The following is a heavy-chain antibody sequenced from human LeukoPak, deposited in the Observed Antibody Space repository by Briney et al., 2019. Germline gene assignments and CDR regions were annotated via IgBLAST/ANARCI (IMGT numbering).Heavy chain of an antibody. CDR3: AREVGGGATNYFDY. J-gene: IGHJ4*02. CDR1: GYTFTGYY. CDR2: INPNSGDT. D-gene: IGHD1-26*01. Sequence: ASVKVSCKASGYTFTGYYIHWVRQAPGQGLEWMGWINPNSGDTNYAQKFQGRVTMTRDTSISTAYMELSRLRFDDTAVYYCAREVGGGATNYFDYWGQGTLVTVSP. V-gene: IGHV1-2*02.